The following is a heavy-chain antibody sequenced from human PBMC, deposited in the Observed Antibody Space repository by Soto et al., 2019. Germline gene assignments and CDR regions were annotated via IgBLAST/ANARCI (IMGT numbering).Heavy chain of an antibody. V-gene: IGHV3-30*18. CDR3: AKAIENYSTGYYKPFYYFGVDV. CDR2: ISYAGSKK. D-gene: IGHD3-22*01. J-gene: IGHJ6*02. Sequence: QVHLVESGGGVVQPGRTLRLSCAASGFTFGSYGMHWVRQAPGKGLEWVAGISYAGSKKYYGESVKGRFTISSDNSKNTLYLQMNSLRVEDTAVYYCAKAIENYSTGYYKPFYYFGVDVWGQGTTVTVSS. CDR1: GFTFGSYG.